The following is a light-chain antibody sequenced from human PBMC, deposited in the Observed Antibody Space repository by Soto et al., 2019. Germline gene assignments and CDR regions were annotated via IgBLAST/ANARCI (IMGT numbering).Light chain of an antibody. CDR3: QQYGSSPPHT. Sequence: EVVLTQSPGTLSLSPGERATVSCRASQSVSNNYVAWYQQKPGQAPRLLIFVSSDRATGIPDRFSGSGSGTDFTLTISRLEPEDFAVYFCQQYGSSPPHTFGQGTNLEIK. V-gene: IGKV3-20*01. CDR1: QSVSNNY. J-gene: IGKJ2*01. CDR2: VSS.